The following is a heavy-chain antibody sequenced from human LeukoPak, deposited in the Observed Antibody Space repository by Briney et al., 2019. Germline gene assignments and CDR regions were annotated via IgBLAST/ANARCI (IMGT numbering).Heavy chain of an antibody. CDR2: IYYSGDT. V-gene: IGHV4-30-4*01. Sequence: SETLSLTCTVSGGSISSGAYYWSWIRQPPGKCLEWIGYIYYSGDTYYNPSLKSRVTISVDTSKNQFSLKLSSVTAADTAVYYCARARAVGSCYYDYWGQGTLVTVSS. J-gene: IGHJ4*02. CDR1: GGSISSGAYY. CDR3: ARARAVGSCYYDY. D-gene: IGHD2-15*01.